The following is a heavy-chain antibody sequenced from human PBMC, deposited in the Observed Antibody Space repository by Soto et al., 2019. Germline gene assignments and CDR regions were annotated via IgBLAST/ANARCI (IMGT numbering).Heavy chain of an antibody. CDR3: ARDRGYTYGFDF. J-gene: IGHJ4*02. CDR1: GFTFSNAW. CDR2: IHSSSSTI. D-gene: IGHD5-18*01. Sequence: GGSLRLSCAASGFTFSNAWVNWVRQAPGKGLEWVSFIHSSSSTIYYADSVKGRFTISRDNAKNSLYLQMNSLRDEDTAVYYCARDRGYTYGFDFWGQGALVTVSS. V-gene: IGHV3-48*02.